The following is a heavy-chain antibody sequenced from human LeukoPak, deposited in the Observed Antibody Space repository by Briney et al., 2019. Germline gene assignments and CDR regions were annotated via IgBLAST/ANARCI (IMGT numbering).Heavy chain of an antibody. CDR2: LSGSGGST. CDR3: AKGFHFLAARQGFDY. CDR1: GFTFSSYA. Sequence: SGGSLRLSCAASGFTFSSYAMSWVRQAPGKGLEWVSALSGSGGSTYYADSVKGRFTISRDNSKNTLYLQMNSLRAEDTALYYCAKGFHFLAARQGFDYWGQGTLVTVSS. J-gene: IGHJ4*02. D-gene: IGHD6-6*01. V-gene: IGHV3-23*01.